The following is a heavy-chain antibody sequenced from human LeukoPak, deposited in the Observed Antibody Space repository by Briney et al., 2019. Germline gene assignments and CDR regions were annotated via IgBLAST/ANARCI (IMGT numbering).Heavy chain of an antibody. CDR1: EFTFSGYD. J-gene: IGHJ3*02. CDR3: TKGRDGYSYDAFDI. CDR2: ISSSGGII. D-gene: IGHD5-24*01. V-gene: IGHV3-48*03. Sequence: GGSLRLSCAASEFTFSGYDMHWVRQAPGKGLEWVSCISSSGGIIYYADSVKGRFTISRDNAKNSLYVQMNSLRAEDTALYYCTKGRDGYSYDAFDIWGQGTLVTVSS.